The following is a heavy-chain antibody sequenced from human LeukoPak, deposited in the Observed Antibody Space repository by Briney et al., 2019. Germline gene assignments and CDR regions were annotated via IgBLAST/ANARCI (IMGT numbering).Heavy chain of an antibody. CDR1: GGSISSGGYY. CDR2: IYYSGST. V-gene: IGHV4-31*03. CDR3: ARAHQNYVGYFDY. J-gene: IGHJ4*02. D-gene: IGHD1-7*01. Sequence: SETLSLTCTVSGGSISSGGYYWSWIRQHPGKGLEWIGYIYYSGSTYYNPSLKSRVTISVDTSKNQFSLKLSSVTAADTAMYYCARAHQNYVGYFDYWGQGTLVTVSS.